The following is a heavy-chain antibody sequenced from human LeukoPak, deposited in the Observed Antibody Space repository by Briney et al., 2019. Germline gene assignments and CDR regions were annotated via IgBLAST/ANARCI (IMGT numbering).Heavy chain of an antibody. D-gene: IGHD4-11*01. CDR1: GVSISSGGYY. J-gene: IGHJ4*02. V-gene: IGHV4-31*03. CDR2: IYYSGST. Sequence: PSQTLSLTCTVSGVSISSGGYYWSWIRQHPGKGLEWIGYIYYSGSTYYNPSLKSRVTISVDTSKNQFSLKLSSVTAADTAVYYCARGLQPYRGGNFDYWGQGTLVTVSS. CDR3: ARGLQPYRGGNFDY.